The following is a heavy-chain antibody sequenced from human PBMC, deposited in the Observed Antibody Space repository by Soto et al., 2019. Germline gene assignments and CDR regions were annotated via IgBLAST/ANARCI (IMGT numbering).Heavy chain of an antibody. CDR3: AREVGRSTMDY. D-gene: IGHD2-2*01. Sequence: AGGSLRLSCAASGFTFSSYEMNWVRQAPGKGLEWVSYISSSGSTIYYADSVKGRFTISRDNAKNSLYLQMNSLRAEDTAVYYCAREVGRSTMDYWGQGTLVTVSS. CDR1: GFTFSSYE. CDR2: ISSSGSTI. J-gene: IGHJ4*02. V-gene: IGHV3-48*03.